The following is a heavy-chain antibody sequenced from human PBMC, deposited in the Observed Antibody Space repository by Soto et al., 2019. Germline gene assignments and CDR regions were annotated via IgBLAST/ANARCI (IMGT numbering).Heavy chain of an antibody. CDR3: ARSQDYDAGYNWFDP. V-gene: IGHV1-18*01. J-gene: IGHJ5*02. CDR2: ISAYKGNT. CDR1: GYTFTSYG. Sequence: ASVKVSCKASGYTFTSYGISWVRQAPGQGLEWMGWISAYKGNTNYAQKLQGRVTMTTDTSTSTAYMELRSLRSDDTAVYSFARSQDYDAGYNWFDPWGQGTLVTVSS. D-gene: IGHD4-17*01.